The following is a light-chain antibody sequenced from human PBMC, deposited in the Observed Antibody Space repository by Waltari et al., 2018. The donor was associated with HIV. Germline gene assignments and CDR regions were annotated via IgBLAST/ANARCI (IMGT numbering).Light chain of an antibody. CDR1: SSNIGSNY. CDR3: AAWDDSLSGRV. V-gene: IGLV1-47*01. CDR2: RNK. Sequence: QSVLPQPPSASGTPGQRVTISCSGSSSNIGSNYVYWYQQLPGTTPKLLISRNKQRPSGVPDRFSGSKSGTSASRAISGLRSEDEADYYCAAWDDSLSGRVFGGGTKLTVL. J-gene: IGLJ3*02.